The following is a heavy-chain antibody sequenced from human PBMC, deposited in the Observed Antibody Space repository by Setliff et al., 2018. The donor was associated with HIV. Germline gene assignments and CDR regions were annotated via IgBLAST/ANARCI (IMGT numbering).Heavy chain of an antibody. CDR1: GFTFSTYW. J-gene: IGHJ4*02. V-gene: IGHV3-74*01. D-gene: IGHD3-22*01. CDR2: ISSDGGST. CDR3: AKIQNPQGYYYDSSGYYPHPGSPDY. Sequence: GGSLRLSCAASGFTFSTYWMHWVRQAPGKGLVWVSHISSDGGSTNYADSVKGRFTISRDNAKNTLCLQMNSLRVDDTAVYYCAKIQNPQGYYYDSSGYYPHPGSPDYWGQGALVTVSS.